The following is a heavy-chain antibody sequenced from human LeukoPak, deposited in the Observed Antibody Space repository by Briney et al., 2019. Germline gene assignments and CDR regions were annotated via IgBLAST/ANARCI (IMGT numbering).Heavy chain of an antibody. J-gene: IGHJ4*02. CDR1: GDSVSRNSAA. Sequence: SQTLSLTCAISGDSVSRNSAAWNWLRQSPSRGLEWLGRTYYRSKWYSEYAVSVKSRITINPDTSKNQFSLQLNSVTPEDTAVYYCASLTGDESYWGQGTLVTVSS. V-gene: IGHV6-1*01. D-gene: IGHD7-27*01. CDR3: ASLTGDESY. CDR2: TYYRSKWYS.